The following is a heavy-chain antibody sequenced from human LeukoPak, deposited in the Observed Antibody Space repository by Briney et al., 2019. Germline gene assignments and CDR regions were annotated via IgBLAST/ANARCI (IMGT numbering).Heavy chain of an antibody. J-gene: IGHJ4*02. V-gene: IGHV4-59*01. CDR2: IYYSGST. CDR3: AGGYSSSWGLFDY. D-gene: IGHD6-13*01. CDR1: GGSISSYY. Sequence: NPSETLSLTCTVSGGSISSYYWSWIRQPPGKGLEWIGYIYYSGSTNYNPSLKSRVIISVDTSKNQFSLKLSSVTAADTAVYYCAGGYSSSWGLFDYWGQGTLVTVSS.